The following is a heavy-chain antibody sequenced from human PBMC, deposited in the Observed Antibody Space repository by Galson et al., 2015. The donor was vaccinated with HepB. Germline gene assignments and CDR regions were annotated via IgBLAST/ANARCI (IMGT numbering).Heavy chain of an antibody. CDR3: ARQSYCSSTSCYWSSFDY. Sequence: QSGAEVKKPGESLKISCKGSGYSFISYWIGWVRQMPGKGLEWMGIIYPGDSDTRYSPSFQGQVTISADKSISTAYLQWSSLKASDTAMYYCARQSYCSSTSCYWSSFDYWGQGTLVTVSS. CDR2: IYPGDSDT. D-gene: IGHD2-2*01. V-gene: IGHV5-51*01. J-gene: IGHJ4*02. CDR1: GYSFISYW.